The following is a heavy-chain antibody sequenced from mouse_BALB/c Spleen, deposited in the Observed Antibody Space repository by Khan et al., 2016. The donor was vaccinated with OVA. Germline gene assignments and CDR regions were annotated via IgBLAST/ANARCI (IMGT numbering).Heavy chain of an antibody. Sequence: VQLQQSGPELVKPGASVKMSCKASGYKFTSYVLHWVKQKPGQGLEWIGYINPSNDSSNYSEKFKGKATLTSDKSSSTAYMELSSLTSEDSAVYYGAIRILYYRDYWGQGTTLTVSS. CDR3: AIRILYYRDY. V-gene: IGHV1S136*01. J-gene: IGHJ2*01. CDR1: GYKFTSYV. CDR2: INPSNDSS.